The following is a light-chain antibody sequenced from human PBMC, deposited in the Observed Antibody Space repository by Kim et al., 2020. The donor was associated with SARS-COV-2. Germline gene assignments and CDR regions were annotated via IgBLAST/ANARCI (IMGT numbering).Light chain of an antibody. CDR2: DAS. CDR1: QSISSW. CDR3: QQYNTYSYT. Sequence: DIQMTQSPSTLSASVGDRVTITCRASQSISSWLAWYQQKPGKAPTLLIYDASSLESGVPSRFSGSGSGTEFTLTISSLQPDDFATYYCQQYNTYSYTFGQETKLEI. V-gene: IGKV1-5*01. J-gene: IGKJ2*01.